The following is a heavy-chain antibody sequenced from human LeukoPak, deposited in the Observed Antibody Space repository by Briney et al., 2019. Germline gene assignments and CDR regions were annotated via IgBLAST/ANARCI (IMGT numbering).Heavy chain of an antibody. CDR2: INPSGGST. Sequence: ASVKVSCKASGYTFTSYYMHWVRQAPGQGLEWMGIINPSGGSTSYAQKFQGRVTMTRDTSTSTVYMELSSLRSEDTAVYYCARGRTSELWFGEKTFDCWGQGTLVTVSS. D-gene: IGHD3-10*01. CDR1: GYTFTSYY. CDR3: ARGRTSELWFGEKTFDC. V-gene: IGHV1-46*01. J-gene: IGHJ4*02.